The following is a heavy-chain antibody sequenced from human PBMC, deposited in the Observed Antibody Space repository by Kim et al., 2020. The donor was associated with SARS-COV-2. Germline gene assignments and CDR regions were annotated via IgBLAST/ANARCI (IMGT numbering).Heavy chain of an antibody. CDR2: IIPILGIA. CDR3: SRGAVAGYNWFAP. Sequence: SVNVSCKASGCTFSSYAISWVRQAPGQGLEWMGRIIPILGIANYAQKFQGRVTNTADKSTSTAYMELSSLRSEDTAGSYCSRGAVAGYNWFAPWGQGT. V-gene: IGHV1-69*04. J-gene: IGHJ5*02. CDR1: GCTFSSYA. D-gene: IGHD6-13*01.